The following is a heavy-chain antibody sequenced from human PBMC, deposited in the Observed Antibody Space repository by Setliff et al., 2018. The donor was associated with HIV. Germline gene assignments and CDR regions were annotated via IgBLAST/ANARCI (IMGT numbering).Heavy chain of an antibody. CDR2: ISGSGDNT. D-gene: IGHD6-13*01. CDR3: AKDGLVGAAGRFDY. CDR1: GFTFSNYA. V-gene: IGHV3-23*01. J-gene: IGHJ4*02. Sequence: GGSLRLSCAASGFTFSNYAMSWVRRAPGKGLEWVSAISGSGDNTYYADSVKGRFTISRDNSKNTLYLEINSLRDEDTAVYYCAKDGLVGAAGRFDYWGQGTLVT.